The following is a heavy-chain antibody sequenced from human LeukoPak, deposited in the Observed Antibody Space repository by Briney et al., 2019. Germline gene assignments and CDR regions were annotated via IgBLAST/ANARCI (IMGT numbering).Heavy chain of an antibody. J-gene: IGHJ4*02. CDR1: GFTFSDYT. CDR2: ISNDGSNK. D-gene: IGHD5-12*01. Sequence: PGRSLRLSCAASGFTFSDYTLHWVRQAPGKGLEWVSLISNDGSNKHYADSVQGGFTISRDNSKNTLYLQMNSLRSEDTAVYYSVRNPYGGYHFDYWGQGTLVTVSS. CDR3: VRNPYGGYHFDY. V-gene: IGHV3-30*04.